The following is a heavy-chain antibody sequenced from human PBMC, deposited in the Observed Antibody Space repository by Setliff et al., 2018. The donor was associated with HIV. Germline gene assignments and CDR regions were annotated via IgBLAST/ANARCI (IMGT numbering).Heavy chain of an antibody. J-gene: IGHJ5*02. V-gene: IGHV4-4*07. Sequence: PSETLSLTCSVSGDSISNYFWTWIRQPAGKGLEWIGRINTRGNTNYNPSLKSRVTMSIDTSKNQFSLNLASVTAADTAVYYCARDDSVWGGNNWFETWGQGTLVTVXS. CDR2: INTRGNT. D-gene: IGHD3-16*01. CDR3: ARDDSVWGGNNWFET. CDR1: GDSISNYF.